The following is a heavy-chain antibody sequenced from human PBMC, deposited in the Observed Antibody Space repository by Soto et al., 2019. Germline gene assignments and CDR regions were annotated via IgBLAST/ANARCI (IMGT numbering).Heavy chain of an antibody. CDR2: IYPGDSDT. CDR1: GYSFTSYW. CDR3: ARRDYDFWSGYHNTHKWFDP. V-gene: IGHV5-51*01. Sequence: GESLKISCKGSGYSFTSYWIGWVRQMPGKGLEWMGIIYPGDSDTRYSPSFQGQVTISADKSISTAYLQWSSLKASDTAMYYCARRDYDFWSGYHNTHKWFDPWGQGTLVTVSS. J-gene: IGHJ5*02. D-gene: IGHD3-3*01.